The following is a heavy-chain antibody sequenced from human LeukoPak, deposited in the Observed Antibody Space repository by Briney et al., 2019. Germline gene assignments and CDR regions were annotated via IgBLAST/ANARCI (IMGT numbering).Heavy chain of an antibody. CDR1: GFTFSSYA. CDR3: AKAGKKVVIWASDSYFDY. J-gene: IGHJ4*02. D-gene: IGHD4-23*01. V-gene: IGHV3-23*01. CDR2: ISGSGGST. Sequence: GGSLRLSCAASGFTFSSYAMSWVRQAPGKGLEWVSAISGSGGSTCYADSVKGRFTISRDNSKNTLYLQMNSLRAEDTAVYYCAKAGKKVVIWASDSYFDYWGQGTLVTVSS.